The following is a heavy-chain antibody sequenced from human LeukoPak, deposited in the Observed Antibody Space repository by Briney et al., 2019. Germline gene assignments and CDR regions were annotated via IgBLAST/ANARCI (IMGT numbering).Heavy chain of an antibody. V-gene: IGHV3-33*06. Sequence: PGRSLRLSCAASGFTFNIFGMHWVRQVPGNRLEWVAVLWSDGNTAHYADSVKGRFTISRDSSENTLYLQMNSLRSEDTAVYYCVKESAADATFHFDSWGQGTLVTVSS. CDR1: GFTFNIFG. J-gene: IGHJ4*02. CDR2: LWSDGNTA. D-gene: IGHD6-13*01. CDR3: VKESAADATFHFDS.